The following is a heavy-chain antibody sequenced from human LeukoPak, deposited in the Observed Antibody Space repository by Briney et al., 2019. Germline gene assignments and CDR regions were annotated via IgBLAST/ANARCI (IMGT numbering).Heavy chain of an antibody. J-gene: IGHJ4*02. D-gene: IGHD6-19*01. Sequence: ASVKVSCKASGYTFSNYGISWVRQAPGLGLEWMGWTSYNGNTNYAQKFQDRVTMTTDTSTTTAYMELRSLDSDGTAVYYCARHSGSGWQALGYWGQGTLVTVSS. CDR3: ARHSGSGWQALGY. CDR1: GYTFSNYG. CDR2: TSYNGNT. V-gene: IGHV1-18*04.